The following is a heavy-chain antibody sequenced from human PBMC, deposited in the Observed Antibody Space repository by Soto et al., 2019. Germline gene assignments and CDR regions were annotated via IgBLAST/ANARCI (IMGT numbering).Heavy chain of an antibody. Sequence: ASVKVSCKTSGYSFTSYPVHWVRQAPGQRLEWMGWINTANGDTKYSQTFQGRITITTDTSASAAYMEVSSLRSEDSAVYYCTRDNSGLGDYWGQGTLVTVSS. D-gene: IGHD6-13*01. CDR3: TRDNSGLGDY. V-gene: IGHV1-3*04. CDR2: INTANGDT. CDR1: GYSFTSYP. J-gene: IGHJ4*02.